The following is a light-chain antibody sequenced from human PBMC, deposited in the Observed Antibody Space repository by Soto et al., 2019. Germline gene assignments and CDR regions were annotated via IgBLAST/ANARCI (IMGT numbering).Light chain of an antibody. CDR1: QNVRGSY. J-gene: IGKJ1*01. CDR2: AAS. Sequence: DMVLSQSPVTLSLSNGETASLSCRASQNVRGSYLAWYQQKPGQAPRLLISAASRRATGVPDRFSGSGSGTEFTLTISSLQSEDFAVYYCQQYNNWPRTFGQGTKVDIK. V-gene: IGKV3D-15*01. CDR3: QQYNNWPRT.